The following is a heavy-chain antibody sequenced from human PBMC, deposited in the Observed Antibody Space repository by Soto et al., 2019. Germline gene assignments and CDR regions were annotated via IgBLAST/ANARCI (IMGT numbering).Heavy chain of an antibody. Sequence: PGGSLRLSCAASGFTFSSYSMNWVRQATGKGLEWVSSISSSSSYIYYADSVKGRFTISRDNAKNSLYLQMNSLRAEDTAFYYCARDPAWGSVDYLGLGTLVTVS. D-gene: IGHD7-27*01. V-gene: IGHV3-21*01. CDR1: GFTFSSYS. CDR2: ISSSSSYI. CDR3: ARDPAWGSVDY. J-gene: IGHJ4*02.